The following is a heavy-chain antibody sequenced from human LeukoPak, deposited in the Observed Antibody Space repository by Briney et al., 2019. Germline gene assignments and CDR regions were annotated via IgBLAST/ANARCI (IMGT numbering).Heavy chain of an antibody. CDR3: VRVSLEGTDFWSGYARL. Sequence: KSGGSLRLSCAASGFTFSDHYMSWIRQAPGAGLEWVSYIISTGNTEYYADSVKGRFSISRDNAENSLYLQMNSLRAEDTAVYYCVRVSLEGTDFWSGYARLWGQGTLVTVSS. CDR1: GFTFSDHY. D-gene: IGHD3-3*01. J-gene: IGHJ4*02. V-gene: IGHV3-11*04. CDR2: IISTGNTE.